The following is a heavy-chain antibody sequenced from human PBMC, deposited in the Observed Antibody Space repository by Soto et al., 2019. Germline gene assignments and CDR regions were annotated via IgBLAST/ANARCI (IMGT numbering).Heavy chain of an antibody. CDR2: ISTGGACM. J-gene: IGHJ4*02. CDR1: GFTFRNYN. Sequence: EVQLVESGGGLVKAGGSLRLFCTASGFTFRNYNMNWVRQAPGKGLGWVSSISTGGACMFYAYSVKGRFTISRDNAQNSLFLQIDSPRAEDTAVYYCARDIASPVGDYFDSWGQGTLVTVSS. D-gene: IGHD1-26*01. CDR3: ARDIASPVGDYFDS. V-gene: IGHV3-21*06.